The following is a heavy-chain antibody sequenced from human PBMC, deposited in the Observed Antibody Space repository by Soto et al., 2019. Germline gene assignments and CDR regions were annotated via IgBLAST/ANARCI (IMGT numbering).Heavy chain of an antibody. CDR1: GFTFSSYA. CDR2: ISGSGGST. CDR3: AKDRFPSTIFGVVIGNWFDP. J-gene: IGHJ5*02. Sequence: PGGSLRLSCAASGFTFSSYAMSWVRQAPGKGLEWVSAISGSGGSTYYADSVKGRFTISRDNSKNTLYLQMNSLRAEDTAVYYCAKDRFPSTIFGVVIGNWFDPWGQGTLVTVSS. V-gene: IGHV3-23*01. D-gene: IGHD3-3*01.